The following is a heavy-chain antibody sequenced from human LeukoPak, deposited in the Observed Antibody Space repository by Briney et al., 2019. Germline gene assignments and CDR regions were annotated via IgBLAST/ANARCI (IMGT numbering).Heavy chain of an antibody. V-gene: IGHV3-11*03. Sequence: GGSLRLSCAASGFTFSDYYLSWVRQAPGKGLEWVSFISPSSSYTNYADSVKGRFTISRDNAKNSLYLQMSSLRAEDTAVYYCARLWGGSSGCYYWGQGTLVTVSS. J-gene: IGHJ4*02. CDR2: ISPSSSYT. CDR1: GFTFSDYY. D-gene: IGHD6-19*01. CDR3: ARLWGGSSGCYY.